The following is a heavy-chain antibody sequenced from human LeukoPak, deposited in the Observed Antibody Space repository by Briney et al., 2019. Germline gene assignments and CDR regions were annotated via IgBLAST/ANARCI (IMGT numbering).Heavy chain of an antibody. D-gene: IGHD3-22*01. CDR2: IHSRGST. V-gene: IGHV4-59*01. J-gene: IGHJ4*02. Sequence: PSETLSLTCTVSGGSISGSYWSWIRQPPGKGLEWLASIHSRGSTNYNPSLKSRFTISVAPSKNQFSLKLSSVTAADTAFYYCAKSSGYYTYWGQGTLVTVSS. CDR1: GGSISGSY. CDR3: AKSSGYYTY.